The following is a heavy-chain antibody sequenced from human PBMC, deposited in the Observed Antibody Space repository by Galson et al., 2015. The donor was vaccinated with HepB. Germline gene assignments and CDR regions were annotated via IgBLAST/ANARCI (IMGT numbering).Heavy chain of an antibody. Sequence: SVKVSCKASGGTFSSYAISWVRQAPGQGLEWMGGIIPIFGPANYAQKFQGRVTITADESTSTAYMELSSLRSEDTAVYYCARYNWDNYYYYGMDVWGQGTTVTVSS. D-gene: IGHD1/OR15-1a*01. J-gene: IGHJ6*02. CDR1: GGTFSSYA. V-gene: IGHV1-69*13. CDR3: ARYNWDNYYYYGMDV. CDR2: IIPIFGPA.